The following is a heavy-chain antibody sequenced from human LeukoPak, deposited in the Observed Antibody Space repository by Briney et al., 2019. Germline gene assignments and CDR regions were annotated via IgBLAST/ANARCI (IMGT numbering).Heavy chain of an antibody. Sequence: GGSLTLSCAASGLTFSGSAMLWVRQASGKGLEWVGCIVRKDKSYASAFAASVKGRFTTSSDDSKNTAYLQMNSLRTDDTAVYHCTRPHTYYYDSSGYYYVDYWGQGTLVTVFS. J-gene: IGHJ4*02. CDR3: TRPHTYYYDSSGYYYVDY. V-gene: IGHV3-73*01. CDR2: IVRKDKSYAS. D-gene: IGHD3-22*01. CDR1: GLTFSGSA.